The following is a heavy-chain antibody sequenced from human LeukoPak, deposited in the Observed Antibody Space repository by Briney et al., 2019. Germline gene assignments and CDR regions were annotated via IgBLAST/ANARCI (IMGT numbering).Heavy chain of an antibody. CDR2: ITSNGGNT. Sequence: PGGSLRVSCSASGFTFSSYTMTWVRQAPGTGLEYVAAITSNGGNTNYADSVKGRFTISRDNSKNTLDLQMSSLRAEDTAVYYCVKAQGFFDSWGQGTLVTVSS. V-gene: IGHV3-64D*09. J-gene: IGHJ4*02. CDR1: GFTFSSYT. CDR3: VKAQGFFDS.